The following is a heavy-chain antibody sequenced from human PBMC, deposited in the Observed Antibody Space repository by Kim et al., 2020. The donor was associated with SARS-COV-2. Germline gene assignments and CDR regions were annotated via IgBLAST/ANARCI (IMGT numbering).Heavy chain of an antibody. V-gene: IGHV1-24*01. D-gene: IGHD1-26*01. CDR3: ATGKGGYYGMDV. Sequence: ASVKVSCKVSGYTLTELSMHWVRQAPGKGLEWMGGFDPEDGETIYAQKFQGRVTMTEDTSTDTAYMELSSLRSEDTAVYYCATGKGGYYGMDVWGQGTTVTVSS. CDR2: FDPEDGET. CDR1: GYTLTELS. J-gene: IGHJ6*02.